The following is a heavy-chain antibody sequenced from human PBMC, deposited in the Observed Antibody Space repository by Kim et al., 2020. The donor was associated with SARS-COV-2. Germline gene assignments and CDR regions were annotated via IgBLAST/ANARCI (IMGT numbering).Heavy chain of an antibody. CDR2: ISSDVSST. V-gene: IGHV3-74*01. J-gene: IGHJ4*02. CDR1: GFTFSSYW. D-gene: IGHD3-22*01. Sequence: VGSLRLSCAASGFTFSSYWMHWVRQAPGKGLVWVSRISSDVSSTNYADSVKGRTTISRDNAKNTLYLQLNSLRAEDTAVYYCARGGSGYYIDNWGQGTLV. CDR3: ARGGSGYYIDN.